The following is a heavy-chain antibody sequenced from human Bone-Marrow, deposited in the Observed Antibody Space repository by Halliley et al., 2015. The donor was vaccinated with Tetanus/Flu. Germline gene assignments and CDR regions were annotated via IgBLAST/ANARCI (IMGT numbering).Heavy chain of an antibody. D-gene: IGHD2-8*02. CDR1: GFTFSSYE. CDR2: ISSSGSII. V-gene: IGHV3-48*03. J-gene: IGHJ3*02. CDR3: ARDGDIWWAFDI. Sequence: SLRLSCAASGFTFSSYEMNWVRQAPGKGLEWVAYISSSGSIIDYADSVKGRLTISRDNAKNSLYVQMNSLRAEDTAVYYCARDGDIWWAFDIWGQGTTVAVSS.